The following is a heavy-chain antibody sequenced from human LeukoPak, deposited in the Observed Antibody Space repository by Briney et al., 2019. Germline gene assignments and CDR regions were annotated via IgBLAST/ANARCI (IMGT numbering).Heavy chain of an antibody. V-gene: IGHV3-7*03. CDR2: IKQDGSKK. CDR3: ASEDSNGWGNDF. J-gene: IGHJ4*02. Sequence: GGSLRLSCVASGFPFSSYWMTWVRQAPGKGLEWVANIKQDGSKKSYVDSVKGRFTISRDTSQNTVHLQMNDLRAEDTAVYYCASEDSNGWGNDFWGQGTLVIVSS. CDR1: GFPFSSYW. D-gene: IGHD6-19*01.